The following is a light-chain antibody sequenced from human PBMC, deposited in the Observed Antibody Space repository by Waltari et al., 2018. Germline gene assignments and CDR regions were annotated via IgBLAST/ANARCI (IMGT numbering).Light chain of an antibody. CDR2: AAS. J-gene: IGKJ2*01. CDR1: QSISSY. Sequence: DIQMTQSPSSLSASVGDRVTITCRASQSISSYLNWYQQKPGKDPKLLIYAASSLQSGVPSRFRGSGSGTDFTLTISSLQPEDFATYYCQQSYSTPYTFGQGTKLEIK. V-gene: IGKV1-39*01. CDR3: QQSYSTPYT.